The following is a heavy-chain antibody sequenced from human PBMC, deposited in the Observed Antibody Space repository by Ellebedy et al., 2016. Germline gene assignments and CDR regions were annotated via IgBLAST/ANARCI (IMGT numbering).Heavy chain of an antibody. CDR3: AREVGTVVRGFLDAFDS. V-gene: IGHV1-18*01. D-gene: IGHD3-10*01. J-gene: IGHJ3*02. CDR1: GYTFTSYG. Sequence: ASVKVSCXASGYTFTSYGISWVRQAPGQGLEWMGRVSTYNGNTNYAQNLQGRVAMTTDTSTSTAYMDLTSLRSDDTAVYYCAREVGTVVRGFLDAFDSWGQGTMVTVSS. CDR2: VSTYNGNT.